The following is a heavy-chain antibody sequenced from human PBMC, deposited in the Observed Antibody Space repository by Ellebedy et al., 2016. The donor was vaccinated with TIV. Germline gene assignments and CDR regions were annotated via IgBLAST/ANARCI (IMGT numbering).Heavy chain of an antibody. CDR2: IGTAGDT. V-gene: IGHV3-13*01. CDR3: ARATEGLDY. Sequence: GESLKISCAASGFTFSSYDMHWVRQVTGKGLEWVSAIGTAGDTYYPGSVKGRFTISGENAKNSLYLQMNSLRAGDTAVYYGARATEGLDYWGQGTLVTVSS. D-gene: IGHD1-14*01. CDR1: GFTFSSYD. J-gene: IGHJ4*02.